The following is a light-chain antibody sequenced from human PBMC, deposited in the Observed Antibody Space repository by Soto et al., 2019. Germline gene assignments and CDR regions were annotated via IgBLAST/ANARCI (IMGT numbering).Light chain of an antibody. CDR1: SSNIGAGY. J-gene: IGLJ1*01. Sequence: QSVLAQPPSVSGAPGQRVTFSCTGTSSNIGAGYDVNWYQQLAGTAPKLLIYDDNKRPSGIPDRFSGSKSGTSATLGITGFQTGDEADYYCGSWDSSLSAYVFGTGTKVTVL. V-gene: IGLV1-51*01. CDR3: GSWDSSLSAYV. CDR2: DDN.